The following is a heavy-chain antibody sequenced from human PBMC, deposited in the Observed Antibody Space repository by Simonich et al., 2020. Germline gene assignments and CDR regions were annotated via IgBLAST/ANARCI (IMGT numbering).Heavy chain of an antibody. CDR1: GFTFSSYA. Sequence: EVQLLESGGGLVQPGGSLRLSCAASGFTFSSYAMSWVRQAPGKVLVGFPAISGRGVSTYYADSVKGRFTISRDNSKNTLYLQMNSLRAEDTAVYYCAKEVSSGFISGWGQGTMVTVSS. CDR2: ISGRGVST. D-gene: IGHD2-21*01. J-gene: IGHJ3*01. V-gene: IGHV3-23*01. CDR3: AKEVSSGFISG.